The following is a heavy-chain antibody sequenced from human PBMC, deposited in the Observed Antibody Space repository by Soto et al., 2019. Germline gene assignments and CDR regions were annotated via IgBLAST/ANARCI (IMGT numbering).Heavy chain of an antibody. D-gene: IGHD2-8*01. J-gene: IGHJ4*02. CDR3: ARESDIVLMVYAIPGPDYYFDY. Sequence: GASVKVSCKASGYTFTSYYMHWVRQAPGQGLEWMGIINPSGGSTSYAQKFQGRVTMTRDTSTSTVYMELSSLRSEDTAVYYCARESDIVLMVYAIPGPDYYFDYWGQGTLVTVSS. CDR1: GYTFTSYY. V-gene: IGHV1-46*03. CDR2: INPSGGST.